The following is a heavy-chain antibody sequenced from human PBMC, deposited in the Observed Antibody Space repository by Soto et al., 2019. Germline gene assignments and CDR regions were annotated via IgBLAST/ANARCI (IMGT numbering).Heavy chain of an antibody. CDR3: AGDPDSHYNDSHASSYP. Sequence: QVQLVQSGAEVKKPGSSVKVSCKASGGTFSTYTITWVRQAPGQGLEWMGRIIPIIGIINYAQKFQGRVTSSADKFTGTAYMELTGLRSYDTAVYYCAGDPDSHYNDSHASSYPWGQGTLVTVSS. V-gene: IGHV1-69*08. J-gene: IGHJ5*02. CDR2: IIPIIGII. CDR1: GGTFSTYT. D-gene: IGHD4-4*01.